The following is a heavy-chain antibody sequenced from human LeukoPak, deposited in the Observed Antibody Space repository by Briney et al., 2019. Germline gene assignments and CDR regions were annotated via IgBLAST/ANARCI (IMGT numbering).Heavy chain of an antibody. V-gene: IGHV4-31*03. J-gene: IGHJ5*02. D-gene: IGHD3-3*01. Sequence: SETLSLTCTVSGGSISSGGYYWSWIRQHPGKGLEWIGYIYYSGSTYYNPSLKSRVTISVDTSKNQFSLKLGSVTAADTAVYYCARVGVVMGNWFDPWGQGTLVTVSS. CDR1: GGSISSGGYY. CDR2: IYYSGST. CDR3: ARVGVVMGNWFDP.